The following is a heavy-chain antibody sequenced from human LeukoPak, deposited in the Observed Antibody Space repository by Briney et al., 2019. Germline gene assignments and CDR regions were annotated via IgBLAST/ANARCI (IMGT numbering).Heavy chain of an antibody. D-gene: IGHD3-10*01. CDR2: INSDGNIA. V-gene: IGHV3-74*01. CDR3: AKLSNRYGSGSYYKPIDY. CDR1: GFTFSSYW. Sequence: PGGSLRLSCAASGFTFSSYWMHWVRQAPGKGLVWVSRINSDGNIAFYADSVKGRFTISRDNSKNTLYLQMNSLRAEDTAVYYCAKLSNRYGSGSYYKPIDYWGQGTLVTVSS. J-gene: IGHJ4*02.